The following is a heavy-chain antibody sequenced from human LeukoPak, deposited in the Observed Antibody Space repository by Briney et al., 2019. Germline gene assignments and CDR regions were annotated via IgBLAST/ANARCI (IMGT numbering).Heavy chain of an antibody. CDR1: GFTFSSYG. Sequence: PGGSLRLSCAASGFTFSSYGMHWVRQAPGKGLERVAFIRYDGSNKYYADSVKGRFTISRDNSKNTLYLQMNSLRAEDTAVYYCAKEGPNIYWCDLGGQGTLVSVSS. V-gene: IGHV3-30*02. D-gene: IGHD2/OR15-2a*01. CDR2: IRYDGSNK. CDR3: AKEGPNIYWCDL. J-gene: IGHJ5*02.